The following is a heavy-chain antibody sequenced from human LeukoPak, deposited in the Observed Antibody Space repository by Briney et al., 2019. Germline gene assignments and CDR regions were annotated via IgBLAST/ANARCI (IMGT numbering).Heavy chain of an antibody. V-gene: IGHV4-59*01. CDR1: DGSITNYY. CDR3: AGYTSGWYSDY. CDR2: ISYSGST. Sequence: PSETLSLTCTVSDGSITNYYWSWIRQPPGKGLEWIGYISYSGSTNYNPSLKSRVTISLDMSNNQFSLKLNSVTAADTAVYYCAGYTSGWYSDYWGQGTLVTVSS. J-gene: IGHJ4*02. D-gene: IGHD6-19*01.